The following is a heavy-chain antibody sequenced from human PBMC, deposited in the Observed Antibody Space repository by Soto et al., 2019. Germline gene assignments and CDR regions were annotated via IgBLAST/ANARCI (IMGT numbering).Heavy chain of an antibody. CDR2: INHSGST. J-gene: IGHJ4*02. Sequence: SETLSLTCAVYGGSFSGYYWSWIRQPPGKGLEWIGEINHSGSTNYNPSLKSRVTISVDTSKNQFSLKLSSVTAADTAVYYCARGRNRRAYGDYRPVRWGQGTLVTVS. V-gene: IGHV4-34*01. CDR3: ARGRNRRAYGDYRPVR. D-gene: IGHD4-17*01. CDR1: GGSFSGYY.